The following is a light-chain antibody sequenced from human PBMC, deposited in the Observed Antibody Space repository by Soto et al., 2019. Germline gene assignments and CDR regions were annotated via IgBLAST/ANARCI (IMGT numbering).Light chain of an antibody. J-gene: IGKJ2*01. Sequence: DIQMTHSPSSLSASVGDRVTITCRASQGVSAYLLWYQQTQGRAPKLLIYAASNLVSGVPSRFRGSGSGTNFTLASSRLHPEDFATDYCQQSYRTPHTFGQGTTLQ. CDR1: QGVSAY. CDR2: AAS. CDR3: QQSYRTPHT. V-gene: IGKV1-39*01.